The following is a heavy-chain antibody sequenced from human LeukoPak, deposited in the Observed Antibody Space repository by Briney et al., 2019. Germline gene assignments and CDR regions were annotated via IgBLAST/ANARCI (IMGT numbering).Heavy chain of an antibody. CDR3: AKAPPAPDTAMVTPYFDY. CDR2: ISGSGGST. Sequence: PGGSLRLSCAASGFTFSIYAMSWVRQAPGKGLEWVSAISGSGGSTYYADSVKGRFTISRDNSKNTLYLQMNSLRAEDTAVYYCAKAPPAPDTAMVTPYFDYWGQGTLVTVSS. J-gene: IGHJ4*02. CDR1: GFTFSIYA. D-gene: IGHD5-18*01. V-gene: IGHV3-23*01.